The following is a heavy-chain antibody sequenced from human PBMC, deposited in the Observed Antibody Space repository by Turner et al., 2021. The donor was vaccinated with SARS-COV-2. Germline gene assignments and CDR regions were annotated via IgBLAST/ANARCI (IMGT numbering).Heavy chain of an antibody. V-gene: IGHV4-59*08. Sequence: EQHPDSGPGLAKPPKTLCHISPVNAGVINSDVCCWRRQPPGKGLELLGYIHYSWTTNYYFSLKGRVTMSLDTSKNQFSLRVTFVTAADTAVYYCARQTGPIRGVILRRGGDDHYAMDVWGQGTTVTVSS. CDR1: AGVINSDV. D-gene: IGHD3-10*01. J-gene: IGHJ6*02. CDR2: IHYSWTT. CDR3: ARQTGPIRGVILRRGGDDHYAMDV.